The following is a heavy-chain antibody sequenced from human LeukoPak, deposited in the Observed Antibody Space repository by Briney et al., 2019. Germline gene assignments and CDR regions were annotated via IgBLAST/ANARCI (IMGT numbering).Heavy chain of an antibody. CDR2: MYYSGST. D-gene: IGHD3-9*01. CDR1: GGSISSSGYY. Sequence: SETLSLTCTVSGGSISSSGYYWGWIRQPPGKGLEWIGSMYYSGSTYHNPSLKSRVTISVDTSKNQFSLKVNSVTAADTAVYYCARAYDILTGSPFDSWGQGTLVFVSS. V-gene: IGHV4-39*07. J-gene: IGHJ4*02. CDR3: ARAYDILTGSPFDS.